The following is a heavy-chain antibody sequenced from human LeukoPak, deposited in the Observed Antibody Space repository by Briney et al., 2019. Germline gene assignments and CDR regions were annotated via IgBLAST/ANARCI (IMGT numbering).Heavy chain of an antibody. V-gene: IGHV3-30*02. Sequence: PGGSLRLSCAASGFTFSSYGMHWVRQAPGKGLEWVAFIRYDGSNKYYADSVKGRFTISRDNSKNTLYLQMNSLRAEDTAVYYCAKDRSIVGATTFLDYWGQGTLVTVSS. CDR2: IRYDGSNK. J-gene: IGHJ4*02. CDR1: GFTFSSYG. D-gene: IGHD1-26*01. CDR3: AKDRSIVGATTFLDY.